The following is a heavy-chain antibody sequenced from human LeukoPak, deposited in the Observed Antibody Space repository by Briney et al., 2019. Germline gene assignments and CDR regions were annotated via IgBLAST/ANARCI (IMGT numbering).Heavy chain of an antibody. CDR1: GYTFTSYD. V-gene: IGHV1-8*01. D-gene: IGHD5-18*01. Sequence: ASVKVSCKASGYTFTSYDINWVRQATGQGLEWMGWMNPNSGNTGYAQKFQGRVTMTRNTSISTAYMELSSLRSEDTAVYYCARVQLHLNQYCYYYMDVWGKGTTVTVSS. J-gene: IGHJ6*03. CDR2: MNPNSGNT. CDR3: ARVQLHLNQYCYYYMDV.